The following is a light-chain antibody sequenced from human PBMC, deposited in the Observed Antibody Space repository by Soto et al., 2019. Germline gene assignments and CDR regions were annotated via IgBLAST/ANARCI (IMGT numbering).Light chain of an antibody. Sequence: EIVLTQSPATLSLSPGERATLSCRASQSVSSYLAWYQQKPGQAPRLLIYDASNRATGIPARFSGSGSGTYFTLTISSLEPEDFAVYYCQQRSNWPLTFVGGTKVEIK. CDR1: QSVSSY. CDR3: QQRSNWPLT. CDR2: DAS. J-gene: IGKJ4*01. V-gene: IGKV3-11*01.